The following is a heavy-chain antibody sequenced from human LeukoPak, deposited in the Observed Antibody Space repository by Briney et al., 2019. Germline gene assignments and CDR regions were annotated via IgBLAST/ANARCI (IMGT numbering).Heavy chain of an antibody. D-gene: IGHD1-1*01. CDR3: AKGPGYEYFQH. CDR1: GFTVSSNY. J-gene: IGHJ1*01. CDR2: IYSGGST. Sequence: GGSLRLSCAASGFTVSSNYMSWVRQAPGKGLEWVSVIYSGGSTYYADSVKGRFTISRDNAKNSLYLQMNSLRAEDTAVYYCAKGPGYEYFQHWGQGTLVTVSS. V-gene: IGHV3-53*01.